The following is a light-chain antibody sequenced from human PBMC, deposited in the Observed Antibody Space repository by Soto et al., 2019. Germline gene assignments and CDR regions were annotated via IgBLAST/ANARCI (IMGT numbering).Light chain of an antibody. J-gene: IGKJ1*01. CDR1: QSVSSN. CDR2: GAS. CDR3: QHYNNWHTWT. Sequence: ETVMTQSPATLSVSPGERSTLSCRASQSVSSNLAWYQQTPGQAPRLLIYGASTRATGIPARFSGSGSGTEFTLTISSLKSEDFAVYYCQHYNNWHTWTFGQGTKVDIK. V-gene: IGKV3-15*01.